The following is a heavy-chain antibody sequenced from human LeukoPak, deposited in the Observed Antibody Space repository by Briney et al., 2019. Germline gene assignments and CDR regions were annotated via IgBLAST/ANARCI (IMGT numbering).Heavy chain of an antibody. J-gene: IGHJ4*02. CDR2: ITGSGGTT. D-gene: IGHD6-19*01. V-gene: IGHV3-23*01. CDR1: GFTFSSYA. Sequence: PGGSLRLSCAASGFTFSSYAMSWVRQAPGKGLEWVSAITGSGGTTYYSDSVKGRFTISRDNSKSTLYLQMSSLRAEDTAVYYCARRNSGWPHDYWGQGTLVTVSS. CDR3: ARRNSGWPHDY.